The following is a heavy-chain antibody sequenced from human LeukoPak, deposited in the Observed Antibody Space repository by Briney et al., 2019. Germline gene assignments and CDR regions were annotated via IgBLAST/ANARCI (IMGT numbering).Heavy chain of an antibody. D-gene: IGHD6-13*01. Sequence: GGSLRLSCAASGFTFSSYAMSWVRQAPGKGLEWVSAISGSGGSTHYADSVKGRFTISRDNSKNTLYLQMNSLRAEDTAVYYCARFNEQQMYFQHWGQGTLVTVSS. CDR2: ISGSGGST. CDR1: GFTFSSYA. V-gene: IGHV3-23*01. CDR3: ARFNEQQMYFQH. J-gene: IGHJ1*01.